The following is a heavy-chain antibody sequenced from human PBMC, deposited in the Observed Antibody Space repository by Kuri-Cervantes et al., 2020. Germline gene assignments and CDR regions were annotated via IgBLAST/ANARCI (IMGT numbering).Heavy chain of an antibody. J-gene: IGHJ6*03. CDR3: ARDAQYYGSGSYPHYYMDV. Sequence: SQTLSLTCAASGFTFSNAWMSWVRQAPGKGLEWIGYIYYSGSTNYNPSLKSRVTISVDTSKNQFSLKLSSVTAADTAVYYCARDAQYYGSGSYPHYYMDVWGKGTTVTVSS. CDR2: IYYSGST. CDR1: GFTFSNAW. D-gene: IGHD3-10*01. V-gene: IGHV4-59*01.